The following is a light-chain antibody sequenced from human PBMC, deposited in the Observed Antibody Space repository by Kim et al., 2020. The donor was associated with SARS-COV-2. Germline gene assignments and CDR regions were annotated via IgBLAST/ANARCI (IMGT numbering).Light chain of an antibody. CDR2: QDS. V-gene: IGLV3-1*01. Sequence: SVPPGQTPSITCSGDKLGDKYACWYQQKPGQSPVLVIYQDSKRPSGIPERFSGSNSGNTATLTISGTQAMDEADYYCQAWDSSTVVFGGGTQLTVL. J-gene: IGLJ2*01. CDR1: KLGDKY. CDR3: QAWDSSTVV.